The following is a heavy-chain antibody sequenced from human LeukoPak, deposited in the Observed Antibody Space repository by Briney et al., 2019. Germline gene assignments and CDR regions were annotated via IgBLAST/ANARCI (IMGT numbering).Heavy chain of an antibody. CDR2: IYSSGST. D-gene: IGHD2-15*01. J-gene: IGHJ5*02. V-gene: IGHV3-53*01. CDR1: GFTVSSNY. CDR3: ARGCSGGTCYHPNWFDP. Sequence: GGSLRLSCAASGFTVSSNYMSWVRQAPGKGLEWVSIIYSSGSTYYADSVKGRFTISRDNSKNTLYLQMNSLRAEDTAVYYCARGCSGGTCYHPNWFDPCGQGTLVTVSS.